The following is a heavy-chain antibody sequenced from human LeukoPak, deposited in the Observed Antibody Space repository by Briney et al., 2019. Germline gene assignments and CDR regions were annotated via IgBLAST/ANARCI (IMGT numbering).Heavy chain of an antibody. CDR1: GDSINGYF. CDR3: ARFYGDYLNYFDY. D-gene: IGHD4-17*01. Sequence: SETLSLTCTVSGDSINGYFWSWIRQPPGKGLEWIGYIYYSGGTNYNPSLKSRVTISVDTSKNQFSLKLSSVTAADTAVYYCARFYGDYLNYFDYWGQGTLVTVSS. CDR2: IYYSGGT. V-gene: IGHV4-59*12. J-gene: IGHJ4*02.